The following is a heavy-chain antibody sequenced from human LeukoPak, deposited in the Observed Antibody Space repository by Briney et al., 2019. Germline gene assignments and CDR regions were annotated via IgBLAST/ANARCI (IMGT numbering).Heavy chain of an antibody. CDR3: ARGQVRRNWFDP. V-gene: IGHV4-59*12. CDR1: GGSISSYY. Sequence: SETLSLTCTVSGGSISSYYWSWIRQPPGKGLEWIGYIYYTGSTNYNPSLKSRVTISVDTSKNQFSLKLSSVTAADTAVYCCARGQVRRNWFDPWGQGTLVTVSS. CDR2: IYYTGST. J-gene: IGHJ5*02. D-gene: IGHD2-2*01.